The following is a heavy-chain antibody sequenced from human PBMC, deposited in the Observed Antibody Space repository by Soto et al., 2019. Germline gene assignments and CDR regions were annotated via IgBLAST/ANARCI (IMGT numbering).Heavy chain of an antibody. D-gene: IGHD3-22*01. CDR1: GGSISSYY. J-gene: IGHJ4*02. V-gene: IGHV4-59*01. CDR3: ARGPYDSSGYYYY. CDR2: IYYSGST. Sequence: QVQLQESGPGLVKPSETLSLTCTVSGGSISSYYWSRIRQPPGKGLEWIGYIYYSGSTNYNPSLKSRVTISVDTSKNQFSLKLSSVTAADTAVYYCARGPYDSSGYYYYWGQGTLVTVSS.